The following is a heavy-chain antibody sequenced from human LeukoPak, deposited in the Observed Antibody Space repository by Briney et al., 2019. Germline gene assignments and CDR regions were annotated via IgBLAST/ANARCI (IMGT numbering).Heavy chain of an antibody. CDR1: GFTFSSYW. D-gene: IGHD5-12*01. J-gene: IGHJ6*02. V-gene: IGHV3-74*01. CDR2: INSDGSST. Sequence: GGSLRLSCAASGFTFSSYWMHWVRHAPGQGQVWVSRINSDGSSTSYADSVKGRFTISRDNAKNTLYLQMNSLRAEDTAVYYCARDLGDGYNTYYYYGMDVWGQGTTVTVSS. CDR3: ARDLGDGYNTYYYYGMDV.